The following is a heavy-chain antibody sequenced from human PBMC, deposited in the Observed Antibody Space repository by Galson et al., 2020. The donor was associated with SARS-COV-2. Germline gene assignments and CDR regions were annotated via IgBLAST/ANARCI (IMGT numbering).Heavy chain of an antibody. Sequence: SQASETLSLTCAVYGGSFSGYYWSWIRQPPGKGLEWIGEINHSGSTNYNPSLKSRVTISVDTSKNQFSLKLSSVTAADTAVYYCARSGYCSGGSCYLGTDYYYYGMDVWGQGTTVTVSS. D-gene: IGHD2-15*01. CDR1: GGSFSGYY. CDR2: INHSGST. V-gene: IGHV4-34*01. J-gene: IGHJ6*02. CDR3: ARSGYCSGGSCYLGTDYYYYGMDV.